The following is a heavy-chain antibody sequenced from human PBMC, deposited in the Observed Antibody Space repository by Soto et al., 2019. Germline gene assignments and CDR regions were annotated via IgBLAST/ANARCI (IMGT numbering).Heavy chain of an antibody. CDR3: ARVYGKMVAVPPDF. CDR1: GFIFRNYG. D-gene: IGHD3-10*01. J-gene: IGHJ4*02. V-gene: IGHV3-33*01. CDR2: IWYDGNHE. Sequence: PGGSLRHSCAASGFIFRNYGLHWVRQAPGKGLEWVATIWYDGNHEVYADSVKGRFSISRDNSNGTLYLQMTSLSAEDTAIYYCARVYGKMVAVPPDFWGQGTLVTVSS.